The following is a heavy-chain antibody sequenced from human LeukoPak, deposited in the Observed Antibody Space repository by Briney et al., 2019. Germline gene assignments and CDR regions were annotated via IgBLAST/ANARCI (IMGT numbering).Heavy chain of an antibody. Sequence: ASVKVFCKASGYTFNSYDISWVRQATGQGLEWVGRINANSGNTCYAQKFHGRVTMTNNTSISTDYMELSRKRSEDTAVYYCGSAYYYNSPFDSWGQGTLVTVSS. D-gene: IGHD3-22*01. CDR2: INANSGNT. CDR1: GYTFNSYD. V-gene: IGHV1-8*01. J-gene: IGHJ5*01. CDR3: GSAYYYNSPFDS.